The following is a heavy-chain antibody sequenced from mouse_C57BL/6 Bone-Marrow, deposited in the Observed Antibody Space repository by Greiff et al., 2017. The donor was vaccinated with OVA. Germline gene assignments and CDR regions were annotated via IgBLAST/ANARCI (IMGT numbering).Heavy chain of an antibody. CDR3: AREWVYYGSSYYWYFDV. CDR2: IFPGSGST. CDR1: GYTFTDYY. D-gene: IGHD1-1*01. Sequence: VQLQQSGPELVKPGASVKISCKASGYTFTDYYINWVKQRPGQGLEWIGWIFPGSGSTYYNEKFKGKATLTVDKSSSTAYMLLSSLTSEDSAVYFCAREWVYYGSSYYWYFDVWGTGTTVTVSS. J-gene: IGHJ1*03. V-gene: IGHV1-75*01.